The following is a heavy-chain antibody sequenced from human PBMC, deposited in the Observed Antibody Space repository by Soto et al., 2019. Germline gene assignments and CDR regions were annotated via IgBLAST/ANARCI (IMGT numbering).Heavy chain of an antibody. CDR2: INPNSGGT. V-gene: IGHV1-2*02. J-gene: IGHJ6*02. Sequence: ASVKVSCSASGYTFTGYYMHWVRQAPGQGLEWMGWINPNSGGTNYAQKFQGRVTMTRDTSISTAYMELSRLRSDDTAVYYCASVQQAVAGYCYYYGMDVWGQGTTVTVSS. CDR1: GYTFTGYY. CDR3: ASVQQAVAGYCYYYGMDV. D-gene: IGHD6-19*01.